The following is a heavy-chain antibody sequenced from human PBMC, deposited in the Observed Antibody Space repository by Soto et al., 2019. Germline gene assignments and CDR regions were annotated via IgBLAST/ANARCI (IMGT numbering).Heavy chain of an antibody. CDR1: GDSVSSNSAA. CDR3: ARVTYSSGWYYYGMDV. D-gene: IGHD6-25*01. CDR2: TYYRSKWYN. V-gene: IGHV6-1*01. Sequence: PSQTLSLTCAISGDSVSSNSAAWNWIRQSPSIGLEWLGRTYYRSKWYNDYAVSVKSRITINPDTSKNQFSLQLNSVTPEDTAVYYCARVTYSSGWYYYGMDVWGQGTTVTVSS. J-gene: IGHJ6*02.